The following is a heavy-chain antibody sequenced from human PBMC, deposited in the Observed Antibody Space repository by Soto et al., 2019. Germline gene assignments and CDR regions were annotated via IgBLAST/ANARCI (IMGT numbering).Heavy chain of an antibody. J-gene: IGHJ4*02. CDR3: ARTPGVITVISAFDH. CDR1: GFTFNKHA. CDR2: ISGRGSST. V-gene: IGHV3-23*01. D-gene: IGHD3-22*01. Sequence: GGSLRLSCVASGFTFNKHALAWVRQAPGKGLEWVSAISGRGSSTYDSDSVKRRFTISRDNSNNTLYLQMNNLRAEDTAICYCARTPGVITVISAFDHWGQGTPVTVS.